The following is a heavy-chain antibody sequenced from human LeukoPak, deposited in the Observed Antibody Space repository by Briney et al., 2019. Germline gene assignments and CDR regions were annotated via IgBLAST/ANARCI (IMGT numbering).Heavy chain of an antibody. Sequence: PGRSLRLSCTTSGFTFSNYAMSWVRQAPGKGLEWVSGINGRGDSTVYADAVKGRFTISRDNFKSTLYLQMNSLRVEDTAGYYCAKDQGSGHGAYTWGTFDFWGLETLVTVSS. J-gene: IGHJ4*01. D-gene: IGHD4/OR15-4a*01. CDR1: GFTFSNYA. CDR2: INGRGDST. CDR3: AKDQGSGHGAYTWGTFDF. V-gene: IGHV3-23*01.